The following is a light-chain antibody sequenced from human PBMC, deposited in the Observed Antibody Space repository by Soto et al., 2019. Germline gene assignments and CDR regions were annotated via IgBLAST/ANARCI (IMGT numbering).Light chain of an antibody. CDR1: QSVSSVY. Sequence: EIVLTQSPGTLSLSPGERAILSCRASQSVSSVYLAWYQQKPGQAPRLLIYGASSRATGIPDRFSGSGSGTDFTLTISRVEPEDFAVYYCQQYGDSFTFGQGTRLEI. CDR2: GAS. CDR3: QQYGDSFT. V-gene: IGKV3-20*01. J-gene: IGKJ5*01.